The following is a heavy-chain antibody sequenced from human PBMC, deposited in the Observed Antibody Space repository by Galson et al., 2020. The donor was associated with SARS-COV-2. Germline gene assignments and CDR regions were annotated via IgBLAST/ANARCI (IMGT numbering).Heavy chain of an antibody. CDR3: AKDQGNDYSDRLDV. Sequence: GRSLRLSCAAPEFPFARYAMSWVRQAPGKGLEWVSSVTAAGGGTYHADSVKGRFTISRDNSKNTLYLQMNSLRVEDTALYYCAKDQGNDYSDRLDVWGQGTLVSVSS. CDR2: VTAAGGGT. V-gene: IGHV3-23*01. J-gene: IGHJ4*02. D-gene: IGHD4-17*01. CDR1: EFPFARYA.